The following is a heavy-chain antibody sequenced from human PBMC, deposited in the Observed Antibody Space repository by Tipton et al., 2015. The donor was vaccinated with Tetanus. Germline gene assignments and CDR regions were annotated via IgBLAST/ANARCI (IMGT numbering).Heavy chain of an antibody. J-gene: IGHJ6*02. CDR2: IHQSGRT. D-gene: IGHD3-16*01. Sequence: TLSLTCTVSGGSIRGGTFYWGWIRQPPGKGLEWIGEIHQSGRTNYNGSLKGRVTISMDTSKNQFSLTLNSVTAADTAVYYCARPPWGSFGMDVWGQGTTVTVSS. CDR1: GGSIRGGTFY. CDR3: ARPPWGSFGMDV. V-gene: IGHV4-39*07.